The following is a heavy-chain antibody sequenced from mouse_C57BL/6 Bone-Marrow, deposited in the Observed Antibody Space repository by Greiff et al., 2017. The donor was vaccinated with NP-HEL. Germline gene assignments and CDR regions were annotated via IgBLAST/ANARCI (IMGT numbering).Heavy chain of an antibody. CDR2: IDPSDSYT. D-gene: IGHD2-3*01. Sequence: VQLQQPGAELVMPGASVKLSCKASGYTFTSYWMHWVKQRPGQGLEWIGEIDPSDSYTNYNQKFKGKSTLTVDKSSSPAYMQLSSLTSEDSAVYYCARPLDGYYVDWGQGTLVTVSA. CDR3: ARPLDGYYVD. V-gene: IGHV1-69*01. CDR1: GYTFTSYW. J-gene: IGHJ3*01.